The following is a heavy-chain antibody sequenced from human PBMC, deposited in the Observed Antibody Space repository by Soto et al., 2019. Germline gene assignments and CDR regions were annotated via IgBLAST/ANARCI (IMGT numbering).Heavy chain of an antibody. CDR2: SKSETDGGTI. V-gene: IGHV3-15*01. Sequence: EVQLVESGGGLVKPGGSLRLSCEASGITLRTAWMTWVRQAPGKGLEWVGRSKSETDGGTIDYAAPVKGRFTISRDDSKNTLYLQMNNLKIEDSALYYCVKWKVGDYSGVGVWGQGTTVTVSS. J-gene: IGHJ6*02. CDR3: VKWKVGDYSGVGV. CDR1: GITLRTAW. D-gene: IGHD1-1*01.